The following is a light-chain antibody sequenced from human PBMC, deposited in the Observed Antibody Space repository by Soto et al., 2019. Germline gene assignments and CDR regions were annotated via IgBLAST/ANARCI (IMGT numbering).Light chain of an antibody. V-gene: IGKV3-11*01. J-gene: IGKJ3*01. CDR1: QSVSSD. Sequence: EIVMTQSPATLSVSPGERATLSCRASQSVSSDLAWYHQKPGQAPRLLIYDASNRATGIPARFSGSGSGTDFTLTISSLEPEDFAVYYCQQRSNWPVTFGPGTKVDIK. CDR3: QQRSNWPVT. CDR2: DAS.